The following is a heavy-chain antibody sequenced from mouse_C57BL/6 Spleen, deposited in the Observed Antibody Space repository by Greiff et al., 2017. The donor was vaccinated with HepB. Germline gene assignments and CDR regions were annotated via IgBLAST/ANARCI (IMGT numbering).Heavy chain of an antibody. V-gene: IGHV1-69*01. D-gene: IGHD2-5*01. J-gene: IGHJ3*01. CDR3: ARGDSNFAY. Sequence: QVQLKQPGAELVMPGASVKLSCKASGYTFTSYWMHWVKQRPGQGLEWIGEIDPSDSYTNYNQKFKGKSTLTVDKSSSTAYMQLSSLTSEDSAVYYCARGDSNFAYWGQGTLVTVSA. CDR1: GYTFTSYW. CDR2: IDPSDSYT.